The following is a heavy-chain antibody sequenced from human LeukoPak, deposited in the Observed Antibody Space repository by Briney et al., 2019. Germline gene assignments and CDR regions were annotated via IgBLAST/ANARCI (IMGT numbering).Heavy chain of an antibody. CDR1: GGSIDSGVFY. CDR2: ISHRGAT. Sequence: PSETLSLTCTVSGGSIDSGVFYWRWIRQHPGEGLEWLGYISHRGATSYSPSLRGRLSISVDKSRGQFSLKLTSVTVADTAVYYCARYDYGSGTHLHWGQGTLVTVSS. CDR3: ARYDYGSGTHLH. D-gene: IGHD3-10*01. J-gene: IGHJ4*02. V-gene: IGHV4-31*03.